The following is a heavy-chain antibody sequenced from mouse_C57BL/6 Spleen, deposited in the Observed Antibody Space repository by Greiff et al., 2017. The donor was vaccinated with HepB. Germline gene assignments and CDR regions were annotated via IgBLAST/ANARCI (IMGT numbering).Heavy chain of an antibody. V-gene: IGHV5-9*01. D-gene: IGHD3-1*01. Sequence: EVKLVESGGGLVKPGGSLKLSCAASGFTFSSYTMSWVRQTPEKRLEWVATISGGGGNTYYPDSVKGRFTISSDNAKNTLYRQMSSLRSEDTALYYCARHYSGDGFAYWGQGTLVTVSA. CDR2: ISGGGGNT. J-gene: IGHJ3*01. CDR1: GFTFSSYT. CDR3: ARHYSGDGFAY.